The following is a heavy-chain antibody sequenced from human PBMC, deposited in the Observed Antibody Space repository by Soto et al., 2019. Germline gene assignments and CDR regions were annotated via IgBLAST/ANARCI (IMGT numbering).Heavy chain of an antibody. CDR1: GYTFTSYY. J-gene: IGHJ3*02. CDR2: MNPDSGNT. D-gene: IGHD3-22*01. Sequence: ASVKVSCKASGYTFTSYYINWVLQATGQGLEWMGWMNPDSGNTGYAQKFQGRVTMTRNTSISTAYMELSSLRSEDTAVYYCASGFYDSSGYYSDAFDIWGQGTMVTVSS. CDR3: ASGFYDSSGYYSDAFDI. V-gene: IGHV1-8*01.